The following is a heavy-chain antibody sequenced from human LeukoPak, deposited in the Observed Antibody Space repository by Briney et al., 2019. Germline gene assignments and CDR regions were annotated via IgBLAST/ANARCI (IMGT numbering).Heavy chain of an antibody. CDR2: ISGSGDSA. CDR3: AKHAGSSEYYGVDV. Sequence: GGPLRLSCAASGFTFSSYAMSWVRQAPGKGLEWVSVISGSGDSAYYADSVKGRFTISRDNSKNTLYLQMSSLTAEDTAVYYCAKHAGSSEYYGVDVWGQGTTVTVSS. CDR1: GFTFSSYA. J-gene: IGHJ6*02. D-gene: IGHD6-6*01. V-gene: IGHV3-23*01.